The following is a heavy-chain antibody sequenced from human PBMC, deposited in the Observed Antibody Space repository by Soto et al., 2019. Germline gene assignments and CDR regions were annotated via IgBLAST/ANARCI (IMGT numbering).Heavy chain of an antibody. CDR3: ARDRGGYCSGGSCPFDY. CDR2: IYYSGST. V-gene: IGHV4-31*03. J-gene: IGHJ4*02. CDR1: GGSLSSGGYY. D-gene: IGHD2-15*01. Sequence: LSLPCTVSGGSLSSGGYYWSWIRQHPGKGLEWIGYIYYSGSTYYNPSLKSRVTISVDTSKNQFSLKLSSVTAADTAVYYCARDRGGYCSGGSCPFDYWGQGTLVTDAS.